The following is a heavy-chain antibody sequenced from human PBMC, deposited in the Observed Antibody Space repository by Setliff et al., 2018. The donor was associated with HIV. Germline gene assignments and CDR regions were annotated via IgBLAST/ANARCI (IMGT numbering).Heavy chain of an antibody. Sequence: SETMSLTCTVSAASITNTNYYWGWIRQPPGKGLEWIGAIYYSGNTDNNPSPKSRVTMSVDTSKNQFSLNLRSVTAADTAVYFCATVRWLRLKHSAYWGQGTLVTVSS. CDR1: AASITNTNYY. CDR3: ATVRWLRLKHSAY. D-gene: IGHD5-12*01. V-gene: IGHV4-39*01. CDR2: IYYSGNT. J-gene: IGHJ4*01.